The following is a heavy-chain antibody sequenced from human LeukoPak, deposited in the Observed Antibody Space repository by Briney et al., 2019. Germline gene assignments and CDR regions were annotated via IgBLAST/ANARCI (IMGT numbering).Heavy chain of an antibody. CDR3: ARGLHCNDFHWFDS. CDR1: GFPFTNFW. CDR2: IQTDGST. D-gene: IGHD1-1*01. V-gene: IGHV3-74*01. J-gene: IGHJ5*01. Sequence: GGSLTLSCAPSGFPFTNFWMNWVRQTPGKGLMWVSRIQTDGSTRYAESVKGRFTISRDNAKNTVYLQMNTLSAEDTAIYYCARGLHCNDFHWFDSSGPGTLVTVSS.